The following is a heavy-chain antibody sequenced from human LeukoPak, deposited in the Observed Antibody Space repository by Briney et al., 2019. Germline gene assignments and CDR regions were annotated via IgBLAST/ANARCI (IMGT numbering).Heavy chain of an antibody. CDR1: GGSFSGYY. Sequence: SETLSLTCAVYGGSFSGYYWSWIRQPPGKGLEWIGEINHSGSTNYNPSLKSRVTISVDTSKNQFSLKLSSVTAADTAVYYCARGLCPEDLLDYFDYWGQGTLVTVSS. D-gene: IGHD3-10*02. CDR2: INHSGST. J-gene: IGHJ4*02. V-gene: IGHV4-34*01. CDR3: ARGLCPEDLLDYFDY.